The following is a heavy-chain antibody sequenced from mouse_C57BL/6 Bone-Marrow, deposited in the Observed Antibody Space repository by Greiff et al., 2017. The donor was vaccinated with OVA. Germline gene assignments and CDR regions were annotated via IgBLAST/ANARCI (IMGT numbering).Heavy chain of an antibody. CDR1: GYTFTDYY. CDR3: ARDGDIPSFDY. Sequence: QVHVKQSGPELVKPGASVKISCKASGYTFTDYYINWVKQRPGQGLEWIGWIFPGSGSTYYNEKFKGKATLTVDKSSSTAYMLLSSLTSEDSAVYFCARDGDIPSFDYWGQGTTLTVSS. J-gene: IGHJ2*01. V-gene: IGHV1-75*01. CDR2: IFPGSGST. D-gene: IGHD2-10*02.